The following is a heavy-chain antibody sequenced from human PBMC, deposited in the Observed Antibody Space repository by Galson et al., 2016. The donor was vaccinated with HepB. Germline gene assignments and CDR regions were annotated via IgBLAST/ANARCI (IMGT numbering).Heavy chain of an antibody. CDR1: GGTFSTSA. Sequence: SVKVSCKASGGTFSTSAFNWVRQAPGQGLEWMGGIIPMFGAARYTQRFQDRVTITADGSTSTVYMELSSLRSDDKAFYYCARAHSSCWFFFDYWGQGTLVTVSS. D-gene: IGHD6-19*01. J-gene: IGHJ4*02. CDR2: IIPMFGAA. V-gene: IGHV1-69*13. CDR3: ARAHSSCWFFFDY.